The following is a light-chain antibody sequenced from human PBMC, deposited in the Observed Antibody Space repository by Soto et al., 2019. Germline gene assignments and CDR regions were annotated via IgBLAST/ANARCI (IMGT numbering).Light chain of an antibody. Sequence: EIVLTRSPATLSLSPMEVAAPSFVASQSVSSSYLAWYQQKPGLAPRLLIYDASSRATGIPDRFSGSGSGTDFTLTISRLEPEDFAVYYCQQYRSSPITFGQGTRLEIK. CDR1: QSVSSSY. CDR3: QQYRSSPIT. CDR2: DAS. V-gene: IGKV3D-20*01. J-gene: IGKJ5*01.